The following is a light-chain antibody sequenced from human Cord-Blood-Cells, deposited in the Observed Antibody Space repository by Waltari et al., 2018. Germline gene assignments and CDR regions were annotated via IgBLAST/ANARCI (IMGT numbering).Light chain of an antibody. CDR1: QSHLHSNGYNY. CDR2: LGS. CDR3: MQALQTPPT. Sequence: DIVMPQYPLSLPVTPGEPASISCRSSQSHLHSNGYNYLDWYLQKPGQSPQLLIYLGSNRASGVPDRFSGSGSGTDFTLKISRVEAEDVGVYYCMQALQTPPTFGGGTKVEIK. J-gene: IGKJ4*01. V-gene: IGKV2-28*01.